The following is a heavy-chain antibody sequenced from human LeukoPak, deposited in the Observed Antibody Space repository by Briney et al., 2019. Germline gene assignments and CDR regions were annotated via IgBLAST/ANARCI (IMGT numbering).Heavy chain of an antibody. V-gene: IGHV3-9*01. CDR3: ARGGGIVGASNRYYYYYMDV. Sequence: GGSLRLSCAASGFTFNNYSMNWVRQAPGKGLEWVSGINWNSGSIDYADSVKGRLTISRDNAKNSLYLQMNNLRAGDTALYYCARGGGIVGASNRYYYYYMDVWGKGTTVTISS. CDR2: INWNSGSI. CDR1: GFTFNNYS. D-gene: IGHD1-26*01. J-gene: IGHJ6*03.